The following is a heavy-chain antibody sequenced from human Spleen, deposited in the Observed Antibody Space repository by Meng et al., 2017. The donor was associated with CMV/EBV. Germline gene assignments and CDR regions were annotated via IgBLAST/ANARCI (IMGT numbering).Heavy chain of an antibody. V-gene: IGHV3-11*04. CDR1: GFTFSDYY. CDR3: ARDVSPSGTYFCFGY. Sequence: SGFTFSDYYMSWIRQAPGKGLEWISYISPSGETIYYADSVRGRFAISRDNAKNSLYLQMSSLRAEDTAVYYCARDVSPSGTYFCFGYWGQGTLVTVSS. J-gene: IGHJ4*02. D-gene: IGHD1-26*01. CDR2: ISPSGETI.